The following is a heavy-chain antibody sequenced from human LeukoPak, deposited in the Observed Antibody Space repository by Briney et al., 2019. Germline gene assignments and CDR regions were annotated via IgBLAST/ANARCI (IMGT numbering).Heavy chain of an antibody. D-gene: IGHD2-2*01. J-gene: IGHJ4*02. CDR2: IIPIFGTA. CDR3: AREGPSYQLLSLDY. Sequence: SVKVSCKASGGTFSSYAISWVRQAPGQGLEWMGGIIPIFGTANYAQKFQGRVTITADESTSTAYMELRSLRSDDTAVYYCAREGPSYQLLSLDYWGQGTLVTVSS. V-gene: IGHV1-69*13. CDR1: GGTFSSYA.